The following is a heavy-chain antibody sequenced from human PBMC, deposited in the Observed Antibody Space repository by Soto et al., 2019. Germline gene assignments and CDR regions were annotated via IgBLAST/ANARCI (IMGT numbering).Heavy chain of an antibody. Sequence: QVQLVESGGGVVQPGRSLRLSCAASGFTFSSYGMHWVRQAPGKGLEWLAVISYDGSDKYYADSVKGRFTISRDNSKNTLYLQMNSLRAEDTAVYYCAKTITVTTLKLPDYWGQGTLVTVSS. V-gene: IGHV3-30*18. CDR2: ISYDGSDK. D-gene: IGHD4-17*01. J-gene: IGHJ4*02. CDR3: AKTITVTTLKLPDY. CDR1: GFTFSSYG.